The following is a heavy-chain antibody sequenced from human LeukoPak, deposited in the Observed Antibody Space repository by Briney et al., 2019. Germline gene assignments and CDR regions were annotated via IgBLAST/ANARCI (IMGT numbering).Heavy chain of an antibody. J-gene: IGHJ6*02. D-gene: IGHD2-15*01. V-gene: IGHV3-74*01. Sequence: GGSLRLSCAASGFTFSSYWMHWVRQAPGKGLVWVSRINSDGSSTSYADSVKGRFTISRDNAKNTLYLQMNSLRAEDTAAYYCARGKLLRIYYYGMDVWGQGTTVTVSS. CDR3: ARGKLLRIYYYGMDV. CDR1: GFTFSSYW. CDR2: INSDGSST.